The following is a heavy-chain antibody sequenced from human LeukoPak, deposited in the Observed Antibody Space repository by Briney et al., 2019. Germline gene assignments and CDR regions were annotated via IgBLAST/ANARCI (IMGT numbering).Heavy chain of an antibody. D-gene: IGHD6-25*01. CDR1: GFTFSAYA. V-gene: IGHV3-23*01. Sequence: GGSLRLSCVASGFTFSAYAMSWVRQAPGKGLEWVSGISASGSSTYCADSVEGRFTISGDNSKNTLYLQMNSLRAEDTAVYYCAKHLGWGPSGSNWFDPWGQGTLVTVSS. CDR3: AKHLGWGPSGSNWFDP. J-gene: IGHJ5*02. CDR2: ISASGSST.